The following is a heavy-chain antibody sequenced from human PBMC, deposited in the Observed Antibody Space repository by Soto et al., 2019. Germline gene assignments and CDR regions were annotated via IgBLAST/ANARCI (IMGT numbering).Heavy chain of an antibody. Sequence: SETLSLTCTVSGGSVSSGSYYWSWIRQPPGKGLEWIGYIYYSGSTNYNPSLKSRVTISVDTSKNQFSLKLSSVTAADTAVYYCAGYGSGSYYPITTVYYGMDVWGQGTTVTVSS. CDR3: AGYGSGSYYPITTVYYGMDV. J-gene: IGHJ6*02. CDR2: IYYSGST. CDR1: GGSVSSGSYY. V-gene: IGHV4-61*01. D-gene: IGHD3-10*01.